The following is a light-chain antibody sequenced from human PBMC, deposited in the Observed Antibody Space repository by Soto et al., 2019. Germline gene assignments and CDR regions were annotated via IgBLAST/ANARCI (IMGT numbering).Light chain of an antibody. V-gene: IGLV2-14*01. J-gene: IGLJ3*02. Sequence: QSALTQPASVSGSPGQSITISCTGTSSDVGGYKFVSWYQQHPGKAPKLMIYEVRNRPSGVSNRFSGSKSGNTASLTISGVQAEDEADYYYSSYTTSSTRVFGGGTKVTVL. CDR1: SSDVGGYKF. CDR2: EVR. CDR3: SSYTTSSTRV.